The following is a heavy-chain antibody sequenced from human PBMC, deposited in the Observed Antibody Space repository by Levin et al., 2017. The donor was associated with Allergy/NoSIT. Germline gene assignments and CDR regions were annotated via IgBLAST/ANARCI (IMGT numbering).Heavy chain of an antibody. CDR2: IKEDGSQR. D-gene: IGHD6-19*01. Sequence: GESLKISCEASGFSFSSHWMSWVRQAPGKGLEWVANIKEDGSQRYYVDSVKGRFAISRDNAKNSLFLQMNSLRAEDTAVYYCAGWQYTSGWWYIAYWGRGTLVTVSS. J-gene: IGHJ4*02. CDR1: GFSFSSHW. CDR3: AGWQYTSGWWYIAY. V-gene: IGHV3-7*04.